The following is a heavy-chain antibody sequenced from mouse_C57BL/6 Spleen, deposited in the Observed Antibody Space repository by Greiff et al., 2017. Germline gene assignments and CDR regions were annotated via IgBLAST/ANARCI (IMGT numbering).Heavy chain of an antibody. CDR3: ARWPIYDGYIDY. D-gene: IGHD2-3*01. CDR1: GYAFSSSW. CDR2: IYPGDGDT. Sequence: QVQLQQSGPELVKPGASVKISCKASGYAFSSSWMNWVKQRPGKGLEWIGRIYPGDGDTNYNGKFKGKATLTADKSSSTAYMQLSSLTSEDSAVYFCARWPIYDGYIDYWGQGTTLTVSS. V-gene: IGHV1-82*01. J-gene: IGHJ2*01.